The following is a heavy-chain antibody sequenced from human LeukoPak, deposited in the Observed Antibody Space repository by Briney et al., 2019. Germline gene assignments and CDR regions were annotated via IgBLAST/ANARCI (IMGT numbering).Heavy chain of an antibody. Sequence: SVKVSCKASGRPFSSYAISWVRQAPGQGLEWMGGIIPIFGTANHAQVFEGSVTINGDESTRRAYVDVSSLISEDTAVYYCARPMGVWTGSILSRWRAIDIWGQGTMVTVSS. CDR1: GRPFSSYA. V-gene: IGHV1-69*01. D-gene: IGHD3/OR15-3a*01. CDR2: IIPIFGTA. CDR3: ARPMGVWTGSILSRWRAIDI. J-gene: IGHJ3*02.